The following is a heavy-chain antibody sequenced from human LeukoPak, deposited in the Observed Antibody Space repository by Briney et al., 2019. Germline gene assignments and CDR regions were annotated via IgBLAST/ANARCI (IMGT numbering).Heavy chain of an antibody. V-gene: IGHV3-21*01. Sequence: PGGSLRLSCAASGFTFSSYSMNWVRQAPGKGLEWVSSISSSSSYIYYADSVKGRFTISRDNAKNSLYLQMNSLRAEDTAVYYCARDRTTMVRGVIKDAFDIWGQGTMVTVSS. J-gene: IGHJ3*02. D-gene: IGHD3-10*01. CDR1: GFTFSSYS. CDR3: ARDRTTMVRGVIKDAFDI. CDR2: ISSSSSYI.